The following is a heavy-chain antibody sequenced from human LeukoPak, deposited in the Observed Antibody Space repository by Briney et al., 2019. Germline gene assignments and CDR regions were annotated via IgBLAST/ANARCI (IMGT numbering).Heavy chain of an antibody. D-gene: IGHD6-19*01. V-gene: IGHV4-59*08. CDR3: ASHRRYSTGSEEFDY. CDR1: GGSISSFY. J-gene: IGHJ4*02. CDR2: IYYSGIT. Sequence: SETLSLTCTVSGGSISSFYWSWIRQPPGKGLEWIGYIYYSGITNYNPSLKSRVTISVDTSKNQFSLKLSSVTAADTAVYYCASHRRYSTGSEEFDYWGQGTLVTVSS.